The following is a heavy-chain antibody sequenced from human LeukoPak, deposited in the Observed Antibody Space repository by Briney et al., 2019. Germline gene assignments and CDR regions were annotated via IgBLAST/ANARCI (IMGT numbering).Heavy chain of an antibody. V-gene: IGHV3-7*01. CDR2: IKHDASEK. Sequence: GGSLRLSCAASGFTFSSYWMAWVRQAPGKGLEWVANIKHDASEKYYVDSVKGRFTISRDNAKNSLYLQMNSLGAEDTAVYYCARDDKGGLDYWGQGTLVTVSS. CDR1: GFTFSSYW. J-gene: IGHJ4*02. D-gene: IGHD3-16*01. CDR3: ARDDKGGLDY.